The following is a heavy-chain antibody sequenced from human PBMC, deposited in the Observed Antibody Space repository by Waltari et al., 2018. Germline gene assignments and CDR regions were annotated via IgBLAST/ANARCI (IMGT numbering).Heavy chain of an antibody. CDR3: ARAKRIQLWCDDWYFDL. D-gene: IGHD5-18*01. CDR1: GGSISSSSYY. J-gene: IGHJ2*01. V-gene: IGHV4-39*01. CDR2: IYYRWST. Sequence: QLQLQESGPGLVKPSETLSLTCTVSGGSISSSSYYWGWIRQPPGKGLDWIGSIYYRWSTYYNPTLKCRVTIAVDTSNNQFSLKLSSVTAADTAVYYCARAKRIQLWCDDWYFDLWGRGTLVTVSS.